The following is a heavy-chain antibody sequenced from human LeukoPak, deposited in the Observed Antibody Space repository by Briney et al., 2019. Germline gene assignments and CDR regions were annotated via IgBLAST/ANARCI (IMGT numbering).Heavy chain of an antibody. V-gene: IGHV3-15*01. J-gene: IGHJ4*02. CDR1: GFSFIKAW. CDR3: ATNWDLLLGR. Sequence: GGSLTLSCAASGFSFIKAWMSWVRRAPGKGPEWIGRIKSHIDGGTTDYAAPVEGRLIISRDDSKETQYLHMSSLNSADKAVDFCATNWDLLLGRWGQGTQVTVSS. CDR2: IKSHIDGGTT. D-gene: IGHD7-27*01.